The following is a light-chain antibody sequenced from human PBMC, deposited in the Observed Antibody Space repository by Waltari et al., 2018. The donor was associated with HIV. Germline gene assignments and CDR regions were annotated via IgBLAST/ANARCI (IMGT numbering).Light chain of an antibody. CDR1: QTVSSSY. CDR2: STS. Sequence: EIVLTQSPGTLSLSPGERATLSCRASQTVSSSYLAWYQQKPGQAPRLLIYSTSNRATGIPDRFSGSGSGTDFTLTISRLEPEDFAVYYCQQYVGSLWTFGQGTKVEIK. J-gene: IGKJ1*01. V-gene: IGKV3-20*01. CDR3: QQYVGSLWT.